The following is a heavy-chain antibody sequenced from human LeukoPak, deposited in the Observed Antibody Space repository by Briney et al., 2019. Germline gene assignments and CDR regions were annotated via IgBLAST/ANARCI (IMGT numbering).Heavy chain of an antibody. CDR2: IYYSGST. Sequence: SETLSLTCTVSGGSISSYYWSWIRQPPGKGLEWIGYIYYSGSTNYNPSLKSRVTISVDTSKNQFSLKLSSVTAADTAVYYCARQSCSGGSCYPRPYWYFDLWAVAPWSLSPQ. CDR3: ARQSCSGGSCYPRPYWYFDL. V-gene: IGHV4-59*08. J-gene: IGHJ2*01. CDR1: GGSISSYY. D-gene: IGHD2-15*01.